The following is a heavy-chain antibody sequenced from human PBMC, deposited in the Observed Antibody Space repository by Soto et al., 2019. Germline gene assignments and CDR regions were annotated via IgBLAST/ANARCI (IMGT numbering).Heavy chain of an antibody. V-gene: IGHV3-23*01. CDR1: GFTFSTYA. CDR2: VSASGLST. CDR3: AKDRPRTTSGSFFDY. Sequence: EVQLLESGGKLVQPGGSLTLSCAASGFTFSTYAMAWVRQAPGKGLEWVSGVSASGLSTDYADPVKGRLYISRDNSKNTVSPPMNSLRAEDTDLYYRAKDRPRTTSGSFFDYWGQGTPVTVPS. D-gene: IGHD3-10*01. J-gene: IGHJ4*02.